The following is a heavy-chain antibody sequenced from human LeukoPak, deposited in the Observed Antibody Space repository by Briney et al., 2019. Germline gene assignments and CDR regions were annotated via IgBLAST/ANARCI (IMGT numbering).Heavy chain of an antibody. J-gene: IGHJ4*02. Sequence: ASVKVSCKASGYTFTSYYMNWVRQAPGQGLEWMGIINPSGGSTSYAQKFQGRVTMTRNTSISTAYMELSSLRSEDTAVYYCARGRRSSGKVYYFDYWGQGTLVTVSS. V-gene: IGHV1-46*01. CDR1: GYTFTSYY. D-gene: IGHD6-19*01. CDR2: INPSGGST. CDR3: ARGRRSSGKVYYFDY.